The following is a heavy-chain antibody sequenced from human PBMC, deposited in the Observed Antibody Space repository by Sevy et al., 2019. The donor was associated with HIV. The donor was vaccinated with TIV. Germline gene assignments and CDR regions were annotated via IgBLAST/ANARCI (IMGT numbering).Heavy chain of an antibody. J-gene: IGHJ6*02. D-gene: IGHD3-22*01. CDR3: ARDYYYDSSGYYNGMDV. CDR1: GFTVSSNY. Sequence: GGSLRLSCAASGFTVSSNYMSWVRQAPGKGLEWVSVIYSGGSTYYADSVKGRLTISRDNSKNTLYLQMNSLRAEDTAVYYCARDYYYDSSGYYNGMDVWGQGTTVTVSS. CDR2: IYSGGST. V-gene: IGHV3-66*01.